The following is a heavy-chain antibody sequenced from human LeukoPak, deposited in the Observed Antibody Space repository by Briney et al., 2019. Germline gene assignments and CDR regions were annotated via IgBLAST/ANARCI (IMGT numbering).Heavy chain of an antibody. V-gene: IGHV3-53*01. CDR3: AGTASNPPHFDY. Sequence: PAGALRSCYAASGVTASSKYNSWGPAAPDEGVGWVSVIYSGGGTYYAGSVKGRFTISRDNSKNTVYLQMNSLRAEDTAVYYCAGTASNPPHFDYWGQGTLVTVSS. CDR1: GVTASSKY. CDR2: IYSGGGT. J-gene: IGHJ4*02. D-gene: IGHD4-11*01.